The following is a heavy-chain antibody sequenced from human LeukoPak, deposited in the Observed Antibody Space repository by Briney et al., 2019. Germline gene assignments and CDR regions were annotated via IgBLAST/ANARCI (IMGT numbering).Heavy chain of an antibody. Sequence: ASVKVSCKVSGYTLTELSMHWVRQAPGKGLEWMGGFDPEDGETIYAQKFQGRVTMTEDTSTDTAYMELSSLRSEDTAVYYCATFILSYYDFWSGLDYWGQGTLVTVSS. J-gene: IGHJ4*02. V-gene: IGHV1-24*01. CDR2: FDPEDGET. CDR3: ATFILSYYDFWSGLDY. CDR1: GYTLTELS. D-gene: IGHD3-3*01.